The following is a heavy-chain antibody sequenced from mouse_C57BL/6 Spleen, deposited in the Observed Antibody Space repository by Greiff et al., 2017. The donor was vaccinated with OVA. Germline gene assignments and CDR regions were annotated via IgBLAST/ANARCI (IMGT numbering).Heavy chain of an antibody. J-gene: IGHJ3*01. CDR3: ALTGTAWFAY. CDR1: GFTFSSYT. Sequence: EVMLVESGGGLVKPGGSLKLSCAASGFTFSSYTMSWVRQTPEKRLEWVATISGGGGNTYYPDSVKGRFTISRDNAKNTLYLQMSSLRSEDTALYYCALTGTAWFAYWGQGTLVTVSA. D-gene: IGHD4-1*01. V-gene: IGHV5-9*01. CDR2: ISGGGGNT.